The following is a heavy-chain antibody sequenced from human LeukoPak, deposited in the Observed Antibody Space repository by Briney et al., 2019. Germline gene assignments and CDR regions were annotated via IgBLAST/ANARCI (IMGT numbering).Heavy chain of an antibody. V-gene: IGHV3-23*01. Sequence: GGSLRLSCAASGFTFSSYGMNWVRQAPGKGLEWVSGISGDAGRTYYADSVKGRFTISRDSAKNSLYLQMNSLRAEDTALYYCAREITMVRGIIADYYYYYMDVWGKGTTVTVSS. J-gene: IGHJ6*03. CDR2: ISGDAGRT. CDR3: AREITMVRGIIADYYYYYMDV. D-gene: IGHD3-10*01. CDR1: GFTFSSYG.